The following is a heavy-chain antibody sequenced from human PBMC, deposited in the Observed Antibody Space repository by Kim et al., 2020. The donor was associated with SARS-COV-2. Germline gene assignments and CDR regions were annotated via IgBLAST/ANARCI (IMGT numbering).Heavy chain of an antibody. CDR1: GFTFSSYS. CDR2: ISSSSSSI. Sequence: GGSLRLSCAASGFTFSSYSMNWVRQAPGKGLEWVSSISSSSSSIYYADSVKGRFTISRDNAKNSLYLQMNSLRAEDTAVYYCARGGKQLVDWGQGTLVTVSS. D-gene: IGHD6-6*01. J-gene: IGHJ4*02. CDR3: ARGGKQLVD. V-gene: IGHV3-21*01.